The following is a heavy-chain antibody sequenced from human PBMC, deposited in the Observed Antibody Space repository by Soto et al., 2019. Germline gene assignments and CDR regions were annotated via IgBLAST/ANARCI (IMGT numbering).Heavy chain of an antibody. CDR1: GFTFSSYA. Sequence: GGSLRLSCAASGFTFSSYAMSWVRQAPGKGLEWVSAISGSGGSTYYADSVKGRFTISRDNSKNTLYLQMNSLRAEDTAVYYCAKDRGHSYGVDPDAFDIWGQGTMVTVSS. D-gene: IGHD4-17*01. CDR3: AKDRGHSYGVDPDAFDI. V-gene: IGHV3-23*01. CDR2: ISGSGGST. J-gene: IGHJ3*02.